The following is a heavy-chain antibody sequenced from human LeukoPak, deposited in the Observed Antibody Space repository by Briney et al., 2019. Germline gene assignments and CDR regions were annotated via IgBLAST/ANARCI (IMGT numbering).Heavy chain of an antibody. V-gene: IGHV3-30*14. Sequence: GGSLRLPCAASGFTLSRYAMHWVRQAPGEGLEWVADISYDGNNKYYADSVKGRFTISRDNSKNTLYLQMNSLRAEYTAVYYCARKTDSGGQGDYWGPGTLVTV. CDR1: GFTLSRYA. D-gene: IGHD3-22*01. CDR2: ISYDGNNK. CDR3: ARKTDSGGQGDY. J-gene: IGHJ4*02.